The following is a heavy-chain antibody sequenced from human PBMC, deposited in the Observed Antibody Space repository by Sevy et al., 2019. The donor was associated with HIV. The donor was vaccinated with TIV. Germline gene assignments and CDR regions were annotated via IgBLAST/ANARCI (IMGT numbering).Heavy chain of an antibody. Sequence: GGYLRLSCTASGFAFTNYYAMHWVRQAPGKGLEGVALISYAGSNKFYADSVKGRFTITRDNFKNTLYLQMNGLTTEDTAVYYCARPRANYVDHYFFYAMDVWGQGTTVTVSS. V-gene: IGHV3-30-3*01. D-gene: IGHD4-17*01. J-gene: IGHJ6*02. CDR2: ISYAGSNK. CDR1: GFAFTNYYA. CDR3: ARPRANYVDHYFFYAMDV.